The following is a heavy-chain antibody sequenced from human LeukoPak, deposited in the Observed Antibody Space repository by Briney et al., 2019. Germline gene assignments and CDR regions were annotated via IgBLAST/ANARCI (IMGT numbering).Heavy chain of an antibody. D-gene: IGHD7-27*01. Sequence: GASVKVSCKASGYTFTTNNINWVPQATGQGLEWMGWMNPNNGNTGYAQKFQDRVTMTRDTSISTAYMELSSLKSEDTAVYYCARATREWGFDYWGQGTLVTVSS. CDR1: GYTFTTNN. V-gene: IGHV1-8*02. J-gene: IGHJ4*02. CDR2: MNPNNGNT. CDR3: ARATREWGFDY.